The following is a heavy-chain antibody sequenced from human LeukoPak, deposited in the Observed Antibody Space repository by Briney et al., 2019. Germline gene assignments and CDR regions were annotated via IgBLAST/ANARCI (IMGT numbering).Heavy chain of an antibody. CDR1: GFTFDDYD. J-gene: IGHJ5*02. CDR3: AKYSSGWYEGWFDP. V-gene: IGHV3-9*01. D-gene: IGHD6-19*01. CDR2: ICWDSSSI. Sequence: GGSLRLSCAASGFTFDDYDMRWVRQASGKGLEWVSGICWDSSSIGYAASVEGRFTTSRDNAKNSLYLQMNSLRAEDPALYYCAKYSSGWYEGWFDPWGQGTLVTVSS.